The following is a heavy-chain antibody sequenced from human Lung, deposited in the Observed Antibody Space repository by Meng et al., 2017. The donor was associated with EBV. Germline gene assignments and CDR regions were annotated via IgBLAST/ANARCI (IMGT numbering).Heavy chain of an antibody. CDR2: IIPVFGET. CDR1: GDSFDNFV. D-gene: IGHD5-12*01. J-gene: IGHJ4*02. Sequence: QLVQSGAEVKKPGSLGMVSCKASGDSFDNFVISWVRQAPGQGLEWMGGIIPVFGETNYAQKFQGRVTFIADNSTSTVYMELSSLKSDDTAVYYCGSRRGYTGYIIDSWGQGTLVTVSS. CDR3: GSRRGYTGYIIDS. V-gene: IGHV1-69*06.